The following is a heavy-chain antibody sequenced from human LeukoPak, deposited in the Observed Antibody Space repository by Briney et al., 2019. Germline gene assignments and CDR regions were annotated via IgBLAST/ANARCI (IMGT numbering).Heavy chain of an antibody. Sequence: GRSLRLSCAASGFTFSSYAMHWVRQAPGKGLEWVAVISYDGSNKYYADSVKGRFTISRDNSKSTLYLQMNSLRAEDTAVYYCARGRGIWSGYSSPPNYWGRGPLVAVPS. V-gene: IGHV3-30*04. J-gene: IGHJ4*02. CDR3: ARGRGIWSGYSSPPNY. CDR1: GFTFSSYA. CDR2: ISYDGSNK. D-gene: IGHD3-3*01.